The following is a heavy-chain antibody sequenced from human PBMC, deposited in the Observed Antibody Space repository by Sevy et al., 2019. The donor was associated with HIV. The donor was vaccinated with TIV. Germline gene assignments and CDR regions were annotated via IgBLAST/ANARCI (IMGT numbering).Heavy chain of an antibody. Sequence: SETLSLTCAVSGGSIGSYYWSWIRQPPGKGLEWIGYIYYTGSANYNPSLKSRVTISVDTSKNQFSLKLSSVTAADTAVYYCAREERLGELSPWGQGTLVTVSS. CDR2: IYYTGSA. J-gene: IGHJ5*02. D-gene: IGHD3-16*02. CDR3: AREERLGELSP. CDR1: GGSIGSYY. V-gene: IGHV4-59*01.